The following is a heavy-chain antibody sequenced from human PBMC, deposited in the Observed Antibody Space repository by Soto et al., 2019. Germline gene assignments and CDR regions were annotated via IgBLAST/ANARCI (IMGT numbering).Heavy chain of an antibody. Sequence: SETLSLTCTVSGGSISSYYWIWIRQPAGKGLEWIGRIYTSGSTNYNPSLKSRVTMSVDTSKNQFSLKLSSVTAADTAVYYCARGVTYYDFWSGYLGFDPWGQGTLVIVS. J-gene: IGHJ5*02. D-gene: IGHD3-3*01. CDR1: GGSISSYY. V-gene: IGHV4-4*07. CDR2: IYTSGST. CDR3: ARGVTYYDFWSGYLGFDP.